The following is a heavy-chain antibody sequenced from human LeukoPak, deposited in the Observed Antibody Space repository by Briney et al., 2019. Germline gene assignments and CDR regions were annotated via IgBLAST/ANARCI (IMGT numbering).Heavy chain of an antibody. J-gene: IGHJ4*02. D-gene: IGHD3-22*01. CDR1: GYSLISYG. CDR3: ARQYYYDSSGLPDY. CDR2: ISSYNDNT. V-gene: IGHV1-18*01. Sequence: ASVKVSCKASGYSLISYGISWVRQAPGQGLEWMGWISSYNDNTNYAQKFQGRVTLTTDTSTSTAYMELRSLRSDDTAVYYCARQYYYDSSGLPDYWGQGTLVTVSS.